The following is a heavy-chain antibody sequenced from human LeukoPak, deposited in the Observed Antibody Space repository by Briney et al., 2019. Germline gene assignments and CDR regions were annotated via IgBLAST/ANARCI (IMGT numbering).Heavy chain of an antibody. J-gene: IGHJ4*02. D-gene: IGHD3-22*01. CDR1: GGSLSSYY. CDR3: ARSVYYYDSSGYYLDY. CDR2: IYTSGST. Sequence: SETLSLTCTVSGGSLSSYYWSWIRQPAGKGLEWIGRIYTSGSTNYNPSLKSRVTMSVDTSKNQFSLKLSSVTAADTAVYYCARSVYYYDSSGYYLDYWGQGTLVTVSS. V-gene: IGHV4-4*07.